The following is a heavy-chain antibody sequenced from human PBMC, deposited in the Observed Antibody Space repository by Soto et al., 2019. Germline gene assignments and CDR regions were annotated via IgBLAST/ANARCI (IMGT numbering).Heavy chain of an antibody. J-gene: IGHJ4*02. CDR1: GYPFTGYY. Sequence: QVQVVQYGAELQKPGASVKVSCKTSGYPFTGYYIHWVRQAPGQGLEWMGWINVANRGTNFAQKFQGRVTMTRDTSINTAYMELSSLRSDDTAVYYCAREFGGGRQYYFDSWGQGTLVTVSS. CDR2: INVANRGT. D-gene: IGHD3-16*01. V-gene: IGHV1-2*02. CDR3: AREFGGGRQYYFDS.